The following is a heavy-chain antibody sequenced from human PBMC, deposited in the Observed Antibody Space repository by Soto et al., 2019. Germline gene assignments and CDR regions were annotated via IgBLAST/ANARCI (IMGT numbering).Heavy chain of an antibody. CDR3: ARWGKFRANSLSEAFDI. CDR2: IKQDGSEK. J-gene: IGHJ3*02. Sequence: GGSLRLSCAASGFTFSSYWMSWVRQAPGKGLEWVANIKQDGSEKYYVDSVKGRFTISRDNAKNSLYLQMNSLRAEDTAVYYCARWGKFRANSLSEAFDIWGQGTMVTVSS. CDR1: GFTFSSYW. V-gene: IGHV3-7*05. D-gene: IGHD1-1*01.